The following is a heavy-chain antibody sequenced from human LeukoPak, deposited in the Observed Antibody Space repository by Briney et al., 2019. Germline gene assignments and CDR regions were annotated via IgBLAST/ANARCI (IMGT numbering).Heavy chain of an antibody. V-gene: IGHV3-15*01. D-gene: IGHD3-16*02. J-gene: IGHJ4*02. CDR3: TTIIYDYVWGSYRLPDY. CDR2: IKSKTDGGTT. Sequence: GRSLRLSCAASGFTFSSYAMHWVRQAPGKGLEWVGRIKSKTDGGTTDYAAPVKGRFTISRDDSKNTLYLQMNSLKTEDTAVYYCTTIIYDYVWGSYRLPDYWGQGTLVTVSS. CDR1: GFTFSSYA.